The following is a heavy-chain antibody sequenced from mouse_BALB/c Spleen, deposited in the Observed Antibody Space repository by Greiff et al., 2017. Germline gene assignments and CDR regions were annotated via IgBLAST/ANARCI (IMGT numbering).Heavy chain of an antibody. CDR1: GYSFTGYS. V-gene: IGHV1-26*01. D-gene: IGHD2-4*01. CDR2: INPYNGGT. Sequence: VQLQQSGPELVKPGASMKISCKASGYSFTGYSMNWVKQSLGKNLEWIGLINPYNGGTSYNQKFKGKATLTVDKSSSTAYMELLSLTSEDSAVYYCARGDYDGGAALDYWGQGTSVTVSA. J-gene: IGHJ4*01. CDR3: ARGDYDGGAALDY.